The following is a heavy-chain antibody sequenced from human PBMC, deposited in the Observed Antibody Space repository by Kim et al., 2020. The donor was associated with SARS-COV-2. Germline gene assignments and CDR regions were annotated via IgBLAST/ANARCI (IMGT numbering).Heavy chain of an antibody. Sequence: GGSLRLSCAASGFTFSSYSMNWVRQAPGKGLEWVSSIIISSSSIYYADSVKGRFTISRDNAKNSLYLQMNSLRAEDTAVYYCARDHWRGKTYYYYYYGMDVWGQGTTVTVSS. J-gene: IGHJ6*02. CDR3: ARDHWRGKTYYYYYYGMDV. V-gene: IGHV3-21*04. CDR2: IIISSSSI. CDR1: GFTFSSYS.